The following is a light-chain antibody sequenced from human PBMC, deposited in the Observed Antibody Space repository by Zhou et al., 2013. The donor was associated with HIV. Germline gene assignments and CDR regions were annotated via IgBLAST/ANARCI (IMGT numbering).Light chain of an antibody. Sequence: DIQMTQSPSTLSASVGDRVTITCRATSLGISNYLAWYQQKPGKGPDLLIYAASTLQSGVPSRFSGSGSGTNFTLTINSLQPEDFATYFCQQGTGFPLTVGGGTRVEVK. CDR2: AAS. J-gene: IGKJ4*01. V-gene: IGKV1-27*01. CDR3: QQGTGFPLT. CDR1: LGISNY.